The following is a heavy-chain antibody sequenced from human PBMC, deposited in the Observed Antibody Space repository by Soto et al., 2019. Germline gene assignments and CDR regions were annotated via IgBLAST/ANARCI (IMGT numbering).Heavy chain of an antibody. D-gene: IGHD4-4*01. J-gene: IGHJ3*02. CDR1: GYSFTSYW. CDR2: IYPGDSDT. Sequence: GESLKISCKGSGYSFTSYWIGWVRQMPGKGLEWMGIIYPGDSDTRYSPSFQGQVTISADKSVSTAYLQWSSLKASDTAMYFCTRDLDYNGNSESFNISGQGAMVTVSS. CDR3: TRDLDYNGNSESFNI. V-gene: IGHV5-51*01.